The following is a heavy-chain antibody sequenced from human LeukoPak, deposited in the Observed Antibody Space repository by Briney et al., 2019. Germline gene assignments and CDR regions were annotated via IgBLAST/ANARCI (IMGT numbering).Heavy chain of an antibody. CDR3: ARGLGCSSTSCYFFANYYYYYYMDV. Sequence: ASLKVSCKASGYTFTSYDINWGRQAPGQGVEWMGWMNPNRGNTGYAQKFQGRVTMTRNTSISTAYMGLSSLRSEDTAVYYCARGLGCSSTSCYFFANYYYYYYMDVWGKGTTVTISS. J-gene: IGHJ6*03. CDR2: MNPNRGNT. CDR1: GYTFTSYD. V-gene: IGHV1-8*01. D-gene: IGHD2-2*01.